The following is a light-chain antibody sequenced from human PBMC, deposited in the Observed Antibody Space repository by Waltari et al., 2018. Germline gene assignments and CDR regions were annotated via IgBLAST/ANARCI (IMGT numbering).Light chain of an antibody. V-gene: IGKV3-11*01. CDR1: QTVNTY. CDR2: DTS. CDR3: QQRNSWPLT. J-gene: IGKJ4*01. Sequence: ETVLTQSPVTLSLSPGERATLSCRASQTVNTYLAWYQHKPGQAPRLLIYDTSNRATGIPARFSGSGSGTDFTLTISSLEPEDFAVYYCQQRNSWPLTFGGGTKVEIK.